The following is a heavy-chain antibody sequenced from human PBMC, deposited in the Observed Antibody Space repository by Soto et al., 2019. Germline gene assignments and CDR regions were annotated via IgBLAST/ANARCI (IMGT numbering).Heavy chain of an antibody. CDR1: GFTFRIYS. CDR2: MWYDGTNK. J-gene: IGHJ3*02. Sequence: GGSLRLSCAASGFTFRIYSMHWVRQSPGKGLEWVAVMWYDGTNKYYGESVKGRFTISRDNSENTLYLQMNSLRVEDTAVHYCARDATFGTKGGSFDIWGHGTLVTVS. V-gene: IGHV3-33*01. D-gene: IGHD3-16*01. CDR3: ARDATFGTKGGSFDI.